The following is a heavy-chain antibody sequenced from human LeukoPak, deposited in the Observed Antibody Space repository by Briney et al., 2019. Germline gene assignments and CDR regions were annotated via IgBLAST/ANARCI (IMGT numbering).Heavy chain of an antibody. CDR1: GYTFTSYG. J-gene: IGHJ4*02. V-gene: IGHV1-46*01. CDR2: INPSGGST. Sequence: ASVKVSCKASGYTFTSYGISWVRQAPGQGLEWMGIINPSGGSTTYAQMFQGRVTMTRDTSTRTVYMELSSLRSEDTAAYYCAREGEVIVTDNLFYWGQETLVTVSS. D-gene: IGHD2-21*01. CDR3: AREGEVIVTDNLFY.